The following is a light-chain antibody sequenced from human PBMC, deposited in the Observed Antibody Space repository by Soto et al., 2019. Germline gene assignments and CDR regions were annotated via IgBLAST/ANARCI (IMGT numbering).Light chain of an antibody. Sequence: DIQMTQSPSTLPASVGDRVTITCRASQSISNWLAWYQQKPGKAPKLLIYKASTLESGVPSRFSGGGSGTEFTLTISSLQPEDFATYYCQQYNSYSQTFGQGTKVDI. CDR2: KAS. V-gene: IGKV1-5*03. CDR1: QSISNW. CDR3: QQYNSYSQT. J-gene: IGKJ1*01.